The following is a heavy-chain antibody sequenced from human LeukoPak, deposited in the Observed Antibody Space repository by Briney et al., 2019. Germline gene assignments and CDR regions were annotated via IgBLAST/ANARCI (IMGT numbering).Heavy chain of an antibody. Sequence: SETLSLTCTVSGGSISSYYWSWIRQPPGKGLEWIGYIYYSGSTNYNPSLKSRVTISVDTPKNQFSLKLSSVTAADTAVYYSARADGVIDTDYYGMDVWGKGTTVTVSS. CDR1: GGSISSYY. V-gene: IGHV4-59*01. CDR3: ARADGVIDTDYYGMDV. J-gene: IGHJ6*04. D-gene: IGHD3-16*02. CDR2: IYYSGST.